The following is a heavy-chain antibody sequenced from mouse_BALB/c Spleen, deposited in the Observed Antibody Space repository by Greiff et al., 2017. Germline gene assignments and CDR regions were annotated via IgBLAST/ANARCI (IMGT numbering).Heavy chain of an antibody. D-gene: IGHD4-1*01. CDR3: ARQLTGTPYYLDY. Sequence: QVQLQQSAAELARPGASVKMSCKASGYTFTSYTMHWVKQRPGQGLEWIGYINPSSGYTEYNQKFKDKTTLTADNSSSTAYMQLSSLTSEDSAVYYCARQLTGTPYYLDYWGQGTTLTVSS. V-gene: IGHV1-4*02. CDR2: INPSSGYT. CDR1: GYTFTSYT. J-gene: IGHJ2*01.